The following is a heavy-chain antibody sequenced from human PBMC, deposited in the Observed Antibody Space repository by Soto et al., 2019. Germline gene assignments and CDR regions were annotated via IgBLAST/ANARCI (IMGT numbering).Heavy chain of an antibody. D-gene: IGHD3-3*01. J-gene: IGHJ5*02. Sequence: SETLSLTCTVSGGSISSYYWNWIRQPPGKGLEWIGEINHTGGTHYNPSLKSRVTMSVDTSKNQFSLRLSSVTAADTAIYYCATRITVFGLLIPPFDPWGQGTQVTAPQ. CDR3: ATRITVFGLLIPPFDP. CDR2: INHTGGT. V-gene: IGHV4-34*01. CDR1: GGSISSYY.